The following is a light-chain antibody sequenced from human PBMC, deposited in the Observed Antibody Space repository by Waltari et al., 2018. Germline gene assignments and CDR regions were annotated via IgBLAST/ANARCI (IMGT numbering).Light chain of an antibody. J-gene: IGKJ4*01. CDR2: DTS. CDR1: ESVSNY. CDR3: QQDSILPLT. V-gene: IGKV3-11*01. Sequence: EVVLTQSPVTLSLAAGERATLSCRASESVSNYLAWYQQKPGQSPRLLIFDTSKRATGIPARFSGSGYGTDFTLTINNLEAEDFALYYCQQDSILPLTFGGGTKVEI.